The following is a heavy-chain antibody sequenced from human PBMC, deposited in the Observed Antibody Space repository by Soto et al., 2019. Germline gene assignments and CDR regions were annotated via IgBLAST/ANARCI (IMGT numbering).Heavy chain of an antibody. CDR3: ARDSVRDYLYYYYGMDV. CDR2: IGTSSSYI. V-gene: IGHV3-21*01. Sequence: GGSLRLSCAASGFTFSSYTMNWVRQAPGRGLEWVSSIGTSSSYIYYADSVKGRFTISRDNAKNSLFLQMNSLRADDTAVYYCARDSVRDYLYYYYGMDVWGQGTTVTVSS. CDR1: GFTFSSYT. D-gene: IGHD4-17*01. J-gene: IGHJ6*02.